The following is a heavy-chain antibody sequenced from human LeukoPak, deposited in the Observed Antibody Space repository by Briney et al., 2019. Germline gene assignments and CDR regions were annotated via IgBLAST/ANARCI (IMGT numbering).Heavy chain of an antibody. D-gene: IGHD5-18*01. J-gene: IGHJ4*02. CDR1: GFTFSSYS. CDR3: SRPRGYSYGYADY. CDR2: ISTSGSTI. Sequence: PGGSLRLSFAASGFTFSSYSMNWVRQAPGKGLEWVSYISTSGSTIDYVDSVKGRFTISRDNAKNSLYLQMNNLRAEDTAVYYCSRPRGYSYGYADYWGQGTLVTVSS. V-gene: IGHV3-48*01.